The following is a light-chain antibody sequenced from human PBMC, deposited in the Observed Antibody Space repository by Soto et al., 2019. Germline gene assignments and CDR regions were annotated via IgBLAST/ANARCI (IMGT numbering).Light chain of an antibody. CDR3: QQTYSSLPIA. J-gene: IGKJ5*01. Sequence: DIQMTQSPSSLSASVGERVTITCRASQTIYSNLNWYQQKPGKAPNLLIYAASSLESGVPARFSRSGSGTHFTLTITGLQPEDFATYYCQQTYSSLPIAFGQGTRLEIK. V-gene: IGKV1-39*01. CDR1: QTIYSN. CDR2: AAS.